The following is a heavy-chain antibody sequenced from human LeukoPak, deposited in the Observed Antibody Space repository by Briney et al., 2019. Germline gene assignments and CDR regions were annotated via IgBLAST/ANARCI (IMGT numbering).Heavy chain of an antibody. CDR3: ARLDAGTSITIFGVVPRRSNWFDP. V-gene: IGHV1-18*01. D-gene: IGHD3-3*01. CDR2: ISAYNGNT. CDR1: GYTFTSYG. J-gene: IGHJ5*02. Sequence: ASVKVSCKASGYTFTSYGISWVRQAPGQGLEWMGWISAYNGNTNYAQKLQGRVTMTTDTSTSTAYMELRSLRSDDTAVYYCARLDAGTSITIFGVVPRRSNWFDPWGQGTLVTASS.